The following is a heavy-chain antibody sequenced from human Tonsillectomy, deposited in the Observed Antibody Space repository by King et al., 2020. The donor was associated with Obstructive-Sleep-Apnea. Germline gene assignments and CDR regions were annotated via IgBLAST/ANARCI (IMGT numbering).Heavy chain of an antibody. CDR2: ISSSSSTI. Sequence: VQLVESGGGLVQPGGSLRLSCAASGFTFSSYSMKWVRQAPGKGREWVSYISSSSSTIYYADSVKGRFTISRDNAKNSLYLQMNSLRAEDTAVYFCGGDPPYPSDWFDPWGQGTLVTVSS. V-gene: IGHV3-48*01. CDR1: GFTFSSYS. CDR3: GGDPPYPSDWFDP. J-gene: IGHJ5*02.